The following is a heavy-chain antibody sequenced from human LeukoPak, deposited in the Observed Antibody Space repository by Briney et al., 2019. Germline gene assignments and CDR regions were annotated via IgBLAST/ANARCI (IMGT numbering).Heavy chain of an antibody. CDR2: INHSGST. D-gene: IGHD3-10*01. J-gene: IGHJ4*02. CDR3: ARGPVGAFYVDY. Sequence: KPSETLSLTCAVYGGSFSGYYWSWIRQPPGRGLEWIGEINHSGSTNYNPSLKSRVTISVDTSKNQFSLKLSSVTAADTAVYYCARGPVGAFYVDYWGQGTLVTVSS. V-gene: IGHV4-34*01. CDR1: GGSFSGYY.